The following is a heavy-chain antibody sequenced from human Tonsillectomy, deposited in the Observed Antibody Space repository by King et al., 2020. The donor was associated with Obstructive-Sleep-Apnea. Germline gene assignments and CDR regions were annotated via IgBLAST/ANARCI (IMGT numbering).Heavy chain of an antibody. D-gene: IGHD5-18*01. CDR3: AGGSGDNTAAVDY. CDR2: IYYSGST. Sequence: QLQESGPGLVKPSQTLSLTCTVSGGSISSSDYYWSWIRQSPGKGLEWIGNIYYSGSTYYNPSLKSRITISVDTSKNQFSLKVRSVTVADTAVYYCAGGSGDNTAAVDYWGQGTLVNGSS. CDR1: GGSISSSDYY. J-gene: IGHJ4*02. V-gene: IGHV4-31*03.